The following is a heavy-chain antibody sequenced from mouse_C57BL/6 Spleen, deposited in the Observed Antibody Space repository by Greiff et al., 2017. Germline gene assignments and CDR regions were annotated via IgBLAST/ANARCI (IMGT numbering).Heavy chain of an antibody. D-gene: IGHD1-2*01. V-gene: IGHV14-1*01. CDR1: GFNIKDYY. CDR2: IDPDDGDT. Sequence: VQLQQSGAELVRPGASVKLSCAASGFNIKDYYMHWVKQRPEQGLEWIGRIDPDDGDTEYDQKFQGKATMTADTSYNTAYLQLSSLTSEDTAVYYCTSVLRLYYYAMDYWGQGTSVTVSS. J-gene: IGHJ4*01. CDR3: TSVLRLYYYAMDY.